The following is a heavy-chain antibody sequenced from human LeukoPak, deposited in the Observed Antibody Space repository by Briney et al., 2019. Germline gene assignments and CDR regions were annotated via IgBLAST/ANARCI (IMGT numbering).Heavy chain of an antibody. CDR1: GFTFGGYT. D-gene: IGHD3-16*02. V-gene: IGHV3-21*01. Sequence: GGSLRLSCAASGFTFGGYTMSWVRRAPGKGLQWVSTITSGGDYMYYADPVKGRFTISRDDSKNSLYLHMNSLRAEDTAVYYCARVSIFGVVIANDYWGQGTLVTVSS. J-gene: IGHJ4*02. CDR2: ITSGGDYM. CDR3: ARVSIFGVVIANDY.